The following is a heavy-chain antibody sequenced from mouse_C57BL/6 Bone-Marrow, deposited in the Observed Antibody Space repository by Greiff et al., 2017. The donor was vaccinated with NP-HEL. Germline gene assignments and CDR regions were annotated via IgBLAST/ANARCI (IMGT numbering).Heavy chain of an antibody. D-gene: IGHD6-1*01. J-gene: IGHJ3*01. CDR1: GFTIKDYY. CDR2: IDPEDGET. CDR3: ASNPAWFAY. Sequence: EVQLQQSGAELVKPGASVKLSCTASGFTIKDYYMHWVKQRTEQGLEWIGRIDPEDGETKYAPNFQGKATITADTSSNTAYLQLSSLTSEDTAVYYCASNPAWFAYWGQGTLVTVSA. V-gene: IGHV14-2*01.